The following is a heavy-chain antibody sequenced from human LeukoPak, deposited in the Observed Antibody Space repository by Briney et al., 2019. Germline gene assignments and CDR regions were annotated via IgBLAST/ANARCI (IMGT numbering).Heavy chain of an antibody. Sequence: GGSLRLSCAASGFTFSSYSMNWVRQAPGKGLEWVSSISSSNSYMYYADSVKGRFTISRDNAKNSLYLQMNSLRAEDTAVYYCARGYFAVANNGVGFDIWGQGTMVTISS. CDR2: ISSSNSYM. D-gene: IGHD6-19*01. CDR1: GFTFSSYS. V-gene: IGHV3-21*01. J-gene: IGHJ3*02. CDR3: ARGYFAVANNGVGFDI.